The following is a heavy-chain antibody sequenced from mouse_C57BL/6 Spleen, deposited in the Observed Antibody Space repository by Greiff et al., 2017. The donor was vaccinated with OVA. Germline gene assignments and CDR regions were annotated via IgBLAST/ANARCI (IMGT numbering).Heavy chain of an antibody. CDR2: ISDGGSYT. CDR1: GFTFSSYA. Sequence: DVHLVESGGGLVKPGGSLKLSCAASGFTFSSYAMSWVRQTPEKRLEWVATISDGGSYTYYPDNVKGRFTISRDNAKNNLYLQMSHLKSEDTAMYYCASAYYYGSSQYYFDYWGQGTTLTVSS. V-gene: IGHV5-4*01. J-gene: IGHJ2*01. CDR3: ASAYYYGSSQYYFDY. D-gene: IGHD1-1*01.